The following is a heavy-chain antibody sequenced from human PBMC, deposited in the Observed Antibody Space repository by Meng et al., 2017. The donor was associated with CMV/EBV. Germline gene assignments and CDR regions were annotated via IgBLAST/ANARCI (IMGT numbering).Heavy chain of an antibody. CDR1: GFTFSSYS. J-gene: IGHJ6*02. CDR3: ARDLYDFWSGYYSNYYGMDV. V-gene: IGHV3-21*01. D-gene: IGHD3-3*01. CDR2: ISSISSYI. Sequence: GGSLRLSCAASGFTFSSYSMNWVRQAPGKGLEWVSSISSISSYIYYSDSVKGRFTISRDNAKKSLYLQMNSLRAEDTAVYYCARDLYDFWSGYYSNYYGMDVWGQGTTVTVSS.